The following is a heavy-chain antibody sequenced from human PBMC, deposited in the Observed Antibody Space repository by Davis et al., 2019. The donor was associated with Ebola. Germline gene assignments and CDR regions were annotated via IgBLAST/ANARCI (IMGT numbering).Heavy chain of an antibody. V-gene: IGHV3-23*01. Sequence: GESLKISCAASKSTFSSYAMTWVRLAPGKGLEWVSGISGYGGTTYYADSVKGRFTISRDNSKNTLHLQMNSLRVEDTAIYYCAKDTSNVWFDVWGKGTTVTVSS. CDR3: AKDTSNVWFDV. CDR1: KSTFSSYA. J-gene: IGHJ6*04. CDR2: ISGYGGTT. D-gene: IGHD6-19*01.